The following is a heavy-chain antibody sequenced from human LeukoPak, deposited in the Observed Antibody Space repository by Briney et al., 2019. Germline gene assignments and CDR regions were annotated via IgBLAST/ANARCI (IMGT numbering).Heavy chain of an antibody. J-gene: IGHJ4*02. D-gene: IGHD3-22*01. Sequence: PGGSLRLSCAASGFTFSSYTMNWVRQAPGKGLEWVSSISSSGNYIYNADSLKGRFTISRDNAKNSLYLQMNSLRAEDTAVYYCARGARPGLPHYYDSSGYYYLYWGQGTLVTVSS. CDR1: GFTFSSYT. V-gene: IGHV3-21*01. CDR3: ARGARPGLPHYYDSSGYYYLY. CDR2: ISSSGNYI.